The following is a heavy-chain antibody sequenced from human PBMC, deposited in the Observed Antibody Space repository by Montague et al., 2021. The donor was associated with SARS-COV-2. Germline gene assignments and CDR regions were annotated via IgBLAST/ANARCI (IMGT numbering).Heavy chain of an antibody. D-gene: IGHD6-6*01. J-gene: IGHJ4*02. CDR2: TYYRSKWYN. CDR1: GDSVSSNTVA. CDR3: ARDSEYSFDY. Sequence: CAISGDSVSSNTVAWNWLRQSPSRGLEWLGRTYYRSKWYNDYAVSMQSRVTINPDTSKNQFSLHVNSVTPEDTAVYYCARDSEYSFDYWGQGLLVTVSS. V-gene: IGHV6-1*01.